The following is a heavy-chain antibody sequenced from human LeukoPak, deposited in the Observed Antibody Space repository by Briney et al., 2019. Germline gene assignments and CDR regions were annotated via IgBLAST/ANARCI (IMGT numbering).Heavy chain of an antibody. J-gene: IGHJ4*02. CDR2: ISWNSDTI. CDR1: GFTFDEYA. Sequence: PGGSLRLSCAASGFTFDEYAIHWVRQAPGKGLEWVSGISWNSDTIAYADSVKGRFTISRDNAKNSLYLQMDSLRPEDTALYYCAKAFGLGSYYGPVDYWGQGTLVTVSS. D-gene: IGHD3-10*01. V-gene: IGHV3-9*01. CDR3: AKAFGLGSYYGPVDY.